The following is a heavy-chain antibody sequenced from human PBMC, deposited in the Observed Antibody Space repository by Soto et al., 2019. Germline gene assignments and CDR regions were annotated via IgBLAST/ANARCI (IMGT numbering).Heavy chain of an antibody. Sequence: QVQLVESGGGVVQPGRSLRLSCAASGFTFSSYGMHWVRQAPGKGLEWVAVIWYDGSNKYYADSVKGRFTISRDNSKNTLYLQMNSLRAEDTAVYYCARDSWRAMVTYFDYWGQGTLVTVSS. CDR1: GFTFSSYG. CDR2: IWYDGSNK. J-gene: IGHJ4*02. D-gene: IGHD5-18*01. V-gene: IGHV3-33*01. CDR3: ARDSWRAMVTYFDY.